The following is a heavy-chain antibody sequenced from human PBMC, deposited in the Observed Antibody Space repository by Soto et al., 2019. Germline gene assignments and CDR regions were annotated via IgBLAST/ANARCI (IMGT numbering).Heavy chain of an antibody. CDR1: GGSISSYY. J-gene: IGHJ3*02. D-gene: IGHD4-17*01. CDR3: ARRYGGAFDI. Sequence: QVQLQESGPGLVKPSETLSLTCTVSGGSISSYYWSWIRQPPGKGLEWIGYIYYSGSTNYNPSLKSRVTISVDTSNNQFSLRLGSVTAADTAVYYCARRYGGAFDIWGQGTMVTVSS. CDR2: IYYSGST. V-gene: IGHV4-59*08.